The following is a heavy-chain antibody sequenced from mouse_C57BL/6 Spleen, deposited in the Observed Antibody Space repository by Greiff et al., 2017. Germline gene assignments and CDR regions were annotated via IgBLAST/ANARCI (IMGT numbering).Heavy chain of an antibody. CDR2: IDPSDSYT. Sequence: QVQLQQPGAELVRPGTSVKLSCKASGYTFTSYWMHWVKQRPGQGLEWIGVIDPSDSYTNYNQKFKGKATLTVDTSSSTAYMQLSSLTSEDSAVYYCARGARWLLRAMDYWGQGTSVTVSS. V-gene: IGHV1-59*01. CDR3: ARGARWLLRAMDY. CDR1: GYTFTSYW. D-gene: IGHD2-3*01. J-gene: IGHJ4*01.